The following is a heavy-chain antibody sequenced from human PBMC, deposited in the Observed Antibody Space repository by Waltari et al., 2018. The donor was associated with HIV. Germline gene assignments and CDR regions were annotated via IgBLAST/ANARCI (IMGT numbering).Heavy chain of an antibody. V-gene: IGHV3-49*04. J-gene: IGHJ3*02. CDR3: TRDRGVSTSDI. CDR2: IRSEAYGGTT. Sequence: EVQLVESGGGLVQPGRSLRLSCTASGFSFGAFAMSWVRQAPGKGVEWVGFIRSEAYGGTTEYAASVKGRFTSSRDDSKSIAYLQVNSLKTEDTAVYYCTRDRGVSTSDIWGQGTLVTVSS. D-gene: IGHD2-2*01. CDR1: GFSFGAFA.